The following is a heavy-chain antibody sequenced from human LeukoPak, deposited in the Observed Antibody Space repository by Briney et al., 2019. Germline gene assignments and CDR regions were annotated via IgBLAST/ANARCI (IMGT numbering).Heavy chain of an antibody. D-gene: IGHD3-10*01. CDR1: GYTLTELS. J-gene: IGHJ3*02. Sequence: GASVKVSCKVSGYTLTELSMHWVRQAPGKGLEWMGGFDPEDGETIYAQKFQGRVTMTEDTSTDTAYMELSSLRSEDTAVYYCANLYYYGSGTTDGGAFDIWGQGTMVTVSS. CDR2: FDPEDGET. CDR3: ANLYYYGSGTTDGGAFDI. V-gene: IGHV1-24*01.